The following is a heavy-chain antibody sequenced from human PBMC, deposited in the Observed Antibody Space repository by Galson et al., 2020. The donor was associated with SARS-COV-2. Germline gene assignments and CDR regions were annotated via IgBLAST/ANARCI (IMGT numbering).Heavy chain of an antibody. Sequence: GGSLRLSCAASGFTFRSLVMHWVRQAPGKGLEWVAGISYDGSNEYYTDSVSGRFTISRDNSKNTLSLQMNSLRPEDTAVYYCAMEEDAFDVWGHGTMVTVSS. CDR3: AMEEDAFDV. V-gene: IGHV3-30*03. CDR1: GFTFRSLV. D-gene: IGHD1-1*01. CDR2: ISYDGSNE. J-gene: IGHJ3*01.